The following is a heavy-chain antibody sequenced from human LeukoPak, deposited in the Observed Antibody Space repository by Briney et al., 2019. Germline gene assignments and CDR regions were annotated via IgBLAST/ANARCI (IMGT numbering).Heavy chain of an antibody. Sequence: GGSLRLSCAASGFTFSSYAMSWVRQAPGKGLEWVSAISGSGGSTYYADSVKGRFTISRDNSKNTLYLQMNSLRAEDTAVYYCAKDREGVVVAATLVYWGQGTQVTVSS. CDR2: ISGSGGST. CDR3: AKDREGVVVAATLVY. D-gene: IGHD2-15*01. J-gene: IGHJ4*02. V-gene: IGHV3-23*01. CDR1: GFTFSSYA.